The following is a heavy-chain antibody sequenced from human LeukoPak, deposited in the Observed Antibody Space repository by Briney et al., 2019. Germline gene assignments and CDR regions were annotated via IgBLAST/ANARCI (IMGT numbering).Heavy chain of an antibody. D-gene: IGHD3-3*01. J-gene: IGHJ3*02. CDR1: GYTFTDYY. CDR2: INPNSGGT. V-gene: IGHV1-2*06. Sequence: ASVKVSCKASGYTFTDYYMHWVRQAPGQGLEWTGRINPNSGGTNYAQKFQGRVTMTRDTSISTAYMELSRLRSDDTAVYYCARSPIFGVVYAFDIWGQGTMVTVSS. CDR3: ARSPIFGVVYAFDI.